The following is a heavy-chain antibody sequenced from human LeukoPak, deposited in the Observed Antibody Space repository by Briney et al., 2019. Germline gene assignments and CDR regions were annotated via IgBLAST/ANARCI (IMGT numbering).Heavy chain of an antibody. D-gene: IGHD5-24*01. V-gene: IGHV1-18*01. CDR2: ISAYNGNT. J-gene: IGHJ3*02. CDR1: GYTFTSYG. CDR3: AREGMATITRDAFDI. Sequence: ASVKVSCKASGYTFTSYGISWVRQATGQGLEWMGWISAYNGNTNYAQKFQGRVTMTTDTSTSTAYMELRSLRSDDTAVYYCAREGMATITRDAFDIWGQGTMVTVSS.